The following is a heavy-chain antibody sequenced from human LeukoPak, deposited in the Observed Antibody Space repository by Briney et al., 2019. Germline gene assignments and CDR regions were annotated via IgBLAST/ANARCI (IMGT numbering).Heavy chain of an antibody. D-gene: IGHD6-19*01. CDR1: GYSISNGYY. V-gene: IGHV4-38-2*02. CDR2: IYRSGST. J-gene: IGHJ4*02. Sequence: SETLSLTCTVSGYSISNGYYWDRIRQPPGRGLEWIGNIYRSGSTSYNPSLKSRVTISVDTSKNQFSLKVNSVTAADTAVYYCARRHSSGWFYYWGKGTLVTVSS. CDR3: ARRHSSGWFYY.